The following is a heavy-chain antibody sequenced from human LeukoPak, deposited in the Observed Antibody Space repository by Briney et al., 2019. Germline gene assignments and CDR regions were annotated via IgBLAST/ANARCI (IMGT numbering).Heavy chain of an antibody. V-gene: IGHV3-23*01. D-gene: IGHD3-10*01. CDR3: AKTYYASGSYYSLDY. J-gene: IGHJ4*02. CDR2: ISGIGCRT. CDR1: GFTVRSYA. Sequence: PGVPLRLSCVASGFTVRSYALSWVRKASRKGLEWVSSISGIGCRTYYADSVKGRFTISRDNSKTTLYLQMNSMKDEDTAVYYCAKTYYASGSYYSLDYWGQGTLITVSS.